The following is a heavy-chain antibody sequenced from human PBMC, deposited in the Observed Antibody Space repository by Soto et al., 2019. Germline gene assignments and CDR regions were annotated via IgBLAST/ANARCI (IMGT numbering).Heavy chain of an antibody. D-gene: IGHD2-8*01. CDR2: TFYSGST. J-gene: IGHJ5*02. V-gene: IGHV4-39*01. CDR1: GDSISGSYYY. CDR3: PRHDETPTNRGWRWFHP. Sequence: SETLSLTCTVSGDSISGSYYYCGWIRQPPGKGLEWIASTFYSGSTYYNPSLKRRVTISVDTSMNQFSLDLTSVTAADMLVYYCPRHDETPTNRGWRWFHPCRRGALGTISS.